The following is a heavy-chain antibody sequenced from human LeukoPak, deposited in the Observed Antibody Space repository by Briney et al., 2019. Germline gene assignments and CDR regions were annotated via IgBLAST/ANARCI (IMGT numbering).Heavy chain of an antibody. D-gene: IGHD6-19*01. V-gene: IGHV3-23*01. J-gene: IGHJ4*02. Sequence: PGGSLRLSCAASGFIFRNYAMRWVRQAPGKGLEWVSAINGGGGDRFYADSVKGRSTISRDNSKNTLYLQMSSLRVEDTAVYYCGKAEAGTYYFDYWGQGTLVTVSS. CDR3: GKAEAGTYYFDY. CDR1: GFIFRNYA. CDR2: INGGGGDR.